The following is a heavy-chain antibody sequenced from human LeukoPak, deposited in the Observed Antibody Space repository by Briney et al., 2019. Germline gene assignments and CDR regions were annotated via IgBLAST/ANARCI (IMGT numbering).Heavy chain of an antibody. CDR1: GFTFSNYA. V-gene: IGHV3-23*01. CDR3: AKGIRTSCCNDAFDV. D-gene: IGHD2-2*01. Sequence: PGGSLRLSCAASGFTFSNYAMTWVRQAPGKGLEWVSTFSGSGGGSTYYADSVKGRFTISRDNSKSTLYLQMNSLRAEDTAVYYCAKGIRTSCCNDAFDVWGQGTMVTASS. J-gene: IGHJ3*01. CDR2: FSGSGGGST.